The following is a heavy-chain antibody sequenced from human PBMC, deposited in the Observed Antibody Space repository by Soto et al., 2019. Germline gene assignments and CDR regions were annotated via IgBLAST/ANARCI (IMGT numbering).Heavy chain of an antibody. Sequence: ASVKVSCKASGYTFTGYYMHWVRQAPGQGLEWMGWINPNSGGTNYAQKFQGWVTMTRDTSISTAYMELSRLRSDDTAVYYCARSNATVAPYYYYYGMDVWGQGTTVTV. CDR2: INPNSGGT. V-gene: IGHV1-2*04. CDR1: GYTFTGYY. CDR3: ARSNATVAPYYYYYGMDV. J-gene: IGHJ6*02.